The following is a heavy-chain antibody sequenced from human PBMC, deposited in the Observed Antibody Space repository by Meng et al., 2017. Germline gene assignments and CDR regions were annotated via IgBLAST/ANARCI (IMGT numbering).Heavy chain of an antibody. Sequence: GESLKISCAASGFTFSSYWRSWVRQARGKGLEWVANIKQDGSEKYYVDSVKGRFTISRDNAKNSLYLQMNSLRAEDTAVYYCARDLKPVDSSGYYYWAEGAFDIWGQGTMVTVSS. D-gene: IGHD3-22*01. J-gene: IGHJ3*02. CDR1: GFTFSSYW. V-gene: IGHV3-7*01. CDR3: ARDLKPVDSSGYYYWAEGAFDI. CDR2: IKQDGSEK.